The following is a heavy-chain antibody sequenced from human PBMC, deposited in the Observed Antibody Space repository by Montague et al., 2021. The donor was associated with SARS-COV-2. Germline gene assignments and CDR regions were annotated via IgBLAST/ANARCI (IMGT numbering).Heavy chain of an antibody. CDR3: AKDVSLSVAALDS. J-gene: IGHJ4*02. Sequence: SETLSLTCAVSGGSIKTYIWWSWVRQAPGKGLEWLGKILHSGTANYNPSLKSRVTISVDKSRNEFSLKLSSLTAADTAVYFCAKDVSLSVAALDSWGQGTLVTVSS. D-gene: IGHD6-19*01. CDR2: ILHSGTA. CDR1: GGSIKTYIW. V-gene: IGHV4-4*02.